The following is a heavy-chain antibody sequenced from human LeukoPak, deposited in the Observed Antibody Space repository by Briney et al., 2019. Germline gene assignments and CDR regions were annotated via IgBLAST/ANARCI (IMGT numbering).Heavy chain of an antibody. J-gene: IGHJ4*02. D-gene: IGHD3-3*01. CDR2: IYPGDSDT. Sequence: GESLKISCKGSGYSFTSYWIGWVRQMPGKGLEWMGIIYPGDSDTRYSPSFQGQVTISADRSISTAYLQWSSLKASDTAMNYCARPNYDFWSGYYPYWGQGTLVTVSS. CDR3: ARPNYDFWSGYYPY. V-gene: IGHV5-51*01. CDR1: GYSFTSYW.